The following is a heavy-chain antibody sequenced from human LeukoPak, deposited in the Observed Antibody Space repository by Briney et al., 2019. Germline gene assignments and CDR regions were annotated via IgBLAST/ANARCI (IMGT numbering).Heavy chain of an antibody. Sequence: SETLSLTRTVSGGSISSYYWSWIRQPPGKGLEWIGYIYYSGSTNYNPSLKSRVTISVDTSKNQFSLKLSSVTAADTAVYYCARADYSSGWNDWFDPWGQGTLVTVPS. D-gene: IGHD6-19*01. CDR1: GGSISSYY. CDR3: ARADYSSGWNDWFDP. J-gene: IGHJ5*02. CDR2: IYYSGST. V-gene: IGHV4-59*01.